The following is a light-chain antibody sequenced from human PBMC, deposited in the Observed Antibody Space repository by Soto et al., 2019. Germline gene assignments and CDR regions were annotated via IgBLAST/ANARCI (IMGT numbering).Light chain of an antibody. CDR1: QSISSY. V-gene: IGKV1-39*01. J-gene: IGKJ5*01. CDR2: AAS. Sequence: DIQMTQSPSSLSASVGDRVTITCRASQSISSYLNWYQQKPGKAPKLLIYAASSLQSGVPSWFSGSGSGTDFTLTISSLQREDFATYFCQQSYTTPTFGQGTRLEIK. CDR3: QQSYTTPT.